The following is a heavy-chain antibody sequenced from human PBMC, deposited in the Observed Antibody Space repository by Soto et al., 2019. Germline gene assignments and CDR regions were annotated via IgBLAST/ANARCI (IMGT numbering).Heavy chain of an antibody. CDR3: ARVTNIISRFSSRFDP. V-gene: IGHV4-39*07. CDR2: IHNSGNT. D-gene: IGHD3-3*01. J-gene: IGHJ5*02. CDR1: GGSISSSSYY. Sequence: PSETLSLTCTVSGGSISSSSYYWGWIRQPPGKGLEWIGSIHNSGNTYYNPSLKSRLSISVDTSKNQFSLKLSSVTAADTAVYFCARVTNIISRFSSRFDPWGQGTLVTVSS.